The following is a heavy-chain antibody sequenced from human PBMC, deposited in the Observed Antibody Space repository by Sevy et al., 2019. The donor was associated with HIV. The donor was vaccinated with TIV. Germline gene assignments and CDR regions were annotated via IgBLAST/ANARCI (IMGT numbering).Heavy chain of an antibody. J-gene: IGHJ6*02. CDR3: AREPPYYDILVGYSYGMDV. V-gene: IGHV4-59*01. D-gene: IGHD3-9*01. CDR2: IYHTGIT. Sequence: SETLSLTCTVSGGSISNYYWSWIRQPPGKGLEWIGYIYHTGITKNNPSLKSRVTLSVDTSKNQFSLKLSSVTAADTAVYYCAREPPYYDILVGYSYGMDVWGQGTTVTVSS. CDR1: GGSISNYY.